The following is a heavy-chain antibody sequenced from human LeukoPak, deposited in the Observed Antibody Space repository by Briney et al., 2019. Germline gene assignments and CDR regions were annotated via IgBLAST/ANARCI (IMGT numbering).Heavy chain of an antibody. CDR3: ARVKPNYYDSSAYGTFDI. CDR1: GYTFTSYY. CDR2: INPSGGST. D-gene: IGHD3-22*01. V-gene: IGHV1-46*01. J-gene: IGHJ3*02. Sequence: ASVKVSCKASGYTFTSYYMHWVRQAPGQGLEWMGIINPSGGSTSYAQKFQGRVTMTRDTSTSTVYMELSSLRSEDTAVYYCARVKPNYYDSSAYGTFDIWGQGTMVTASS.